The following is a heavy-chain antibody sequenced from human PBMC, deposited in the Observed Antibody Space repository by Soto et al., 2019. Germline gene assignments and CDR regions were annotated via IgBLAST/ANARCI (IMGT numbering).Heavy chain of an antibody. Sequence: SETLSLTCTVSGGSISSYYWSWIRQPPGKGLEWIGYIYYRGSTNYNPSLKSRVTVSVDTSKNQFSLKLSSVTAADTAVYYCARFPEYSGYEFDYWGQGTLVTVSS. CDR1: GGSISSYY. D-gene: IGHD5-12*01. J-gene: IGHJ4*02. CDR3: ARFPEYSGYEFDY. V-gene: IGHV4-59*01. CDR2: IYYRGST.